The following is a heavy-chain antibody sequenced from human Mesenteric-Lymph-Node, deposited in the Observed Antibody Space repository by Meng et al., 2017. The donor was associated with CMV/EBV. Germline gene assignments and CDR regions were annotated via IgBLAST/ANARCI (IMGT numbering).Heavy chain of an antibody. CDR3: AATHGEVAAETLDY. D-gene: IGHD2-2*01. CDR2: IIPKFEAP. CDR1: GGIFSDYA. V-gene: IGHV1-69*06. Sequence: KASGGIFSDYAIAWVRQVRGQGLEWMGGIIPKFEAPYYGQRFLGRVTITADKSTSTGYMELSSLRFEDTAVYYCAATHGEVAAETLDYWGQGTLVTVSS. J-gene: IGHJ4*02.